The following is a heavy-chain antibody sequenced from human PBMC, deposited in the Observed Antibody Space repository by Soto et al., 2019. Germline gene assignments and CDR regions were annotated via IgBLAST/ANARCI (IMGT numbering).Heavy chain of an antibody. CDR2: RSYDGSNK. V-gene: IGHV3-30*18. D-gene: IGHD3-22*01. CDR1: GFTFSSYG. J-gene: IGHJ4*02. Sequence: QVQLVESGGGVVQPGRSLRLSCAASGFTFSSYGMHWVRQAPGKGLEWVAVRSYDGSNKYYADSVKGRFTISRDNSKNTLSLHMNSLRAEDTAVYYCANGPSYYYDSSGPNYWGQGTLVTVSS. CDR3: ANGPSYYYDSSGPNY.